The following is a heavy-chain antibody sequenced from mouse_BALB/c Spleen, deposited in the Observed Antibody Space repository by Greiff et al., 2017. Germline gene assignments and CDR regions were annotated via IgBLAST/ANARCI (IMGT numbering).Heavy chain of an antibody. D-gene: IGHD3-1*01. CDR1: GFNIKDTY. J-gene: IGHJ2*01. CDR3: ARGTELVLDY. CDR2: IDPANGNT. Sequence: EVQRVESGAELVKPGASVKLSCTASGFNIKDTYMHWVKQRPEQGLEWIGRIDPANGNTKYDPKFQGKATITADTSSNTAYLQFSSLTSEDTAVYYCARGTELVLDYWGQGTTLTVSS. V-gene: IGHV14-3*02.